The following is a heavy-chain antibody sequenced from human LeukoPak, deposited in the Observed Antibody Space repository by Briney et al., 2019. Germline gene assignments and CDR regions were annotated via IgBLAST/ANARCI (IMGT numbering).Heavy chain of an antibody. Sequence: SETLSLTCAVYGGSFSGYYWSWIRQPPGKGLEWIGEINHSGSTNYNPSLKSRVTISVDTSKSQFSLKLSSVTAADTAVYYCARGGRDGYNWCDYWGQGTLVTVSS. V-gene: IGHV4-34*01. CDR3: ARGGRDGYNWCDY. J-gene: IGHJ4*02. CDR1: GGSFSGYY. D-gene: IGHD5-24*01. CDR2: INHSGST.